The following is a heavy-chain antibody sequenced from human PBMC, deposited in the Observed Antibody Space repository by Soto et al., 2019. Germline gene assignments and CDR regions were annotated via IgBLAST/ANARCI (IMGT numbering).Heavy chain of an antibody. CDR1: GDTFNDYY. CDR2: INPNGGVT. V-gene: IGHV1-2*04. Sequence: QVQLVQSGAEVKRPGASVTVSCRSSGDTFNDYYIHWVRQAPGQGLEWMGWINPNGGVTKYGQKLQGWVSMTRDTSIRTVYMQLSRLRSDDTAVYYCARESGGATATLDYYYFYMDVWGTGTTVTVSS. CDR3: ARESGGATATLDYYYFYMDV. D-gene: IGHD5-12*01. J-gene: IGHJ6*03.